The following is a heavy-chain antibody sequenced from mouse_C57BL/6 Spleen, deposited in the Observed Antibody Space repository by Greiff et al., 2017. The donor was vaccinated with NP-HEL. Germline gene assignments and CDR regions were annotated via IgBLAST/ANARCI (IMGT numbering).Heavy chain of an antibody. J-gene: IGHJ2*01. D-gene: IGHD1-1*01. Sequence: QVQLQQPGAELVRPGSSVKLSCKASGYTFTSYWMHWVKQRPIQGLEWIGNIDPSDSETHYNQKFKDKATLTVDKSSSTAYMQLSSLTSEDSAVYYCASGAYGSDFDYWGQGTTLTVSS. CDR3: ASGAYGSDFDY. V-gene: IGHV1-52*01. CDR1: GYTFTSYW. CDR2: IDPSDSET.